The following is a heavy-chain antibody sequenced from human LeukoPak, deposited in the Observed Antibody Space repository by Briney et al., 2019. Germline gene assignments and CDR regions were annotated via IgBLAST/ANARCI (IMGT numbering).Heavy chain of an antibody. Sequence: PGGSLRLSCAASGFTFSSYGMHWVPQAPGKGLEWVAVISYDGSNKYYADSVKGRFTISRDNSKNTLYLQMNSLRAEDTAVYYCAKDRGYCSGDSCYYFDYWGQGTLVTVSS. V-gene: IGHV3-30*18. J-gene: IGHJ4*02. CDR3: AKDRGYCSGDSCYYFDY. CDR1: GFTFSSYG. CDR2: ISYDGSNK. D-gene: IGHD2-15*01.